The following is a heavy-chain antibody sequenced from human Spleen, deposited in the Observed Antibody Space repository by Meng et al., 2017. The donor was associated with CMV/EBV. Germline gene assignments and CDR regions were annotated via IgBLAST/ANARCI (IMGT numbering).Heavy chain of an antibody. CDR2: IYYSGST. CDR3: AREGLRGCSGGSCYGY. J-gene: IGHJ4*02. V-gene: IGHV4-31*02. Sequence: GYISSGGYYWSWIRQHPGKGLEWIGYIYYSGSTYYNPSLKSRVTISVDTSKNQFSLKLSSVTAADTAVYYCAREGLRGCSGGSCYGYWGQGTLVTVSS. D-gene: IGHD2-15*01. CDR1: GYISSGGYY.